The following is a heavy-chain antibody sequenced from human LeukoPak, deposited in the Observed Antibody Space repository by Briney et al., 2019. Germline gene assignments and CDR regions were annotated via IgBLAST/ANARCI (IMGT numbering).Heavy chain of an antibody. J-gene: IGHJ6*02. CDR2: MFYTGTT. Sequence: NPSETLSLTCSVSGVSISTYSWSWIRQPPGKGLEWIGYMFYTGTTNYNPSLTSRVTISVDTSKNQVSLKLSSVTAADTAVYYCAKSGNIAYGLSAYNYYGLDVWGQGTTVTVSS. D-gene: IGHD3-10*01. V-gene: IGHV4-59*08. CDR3: AKSGNIAYGLSAYNYYGLDV. CDR1: GVSISTYS.